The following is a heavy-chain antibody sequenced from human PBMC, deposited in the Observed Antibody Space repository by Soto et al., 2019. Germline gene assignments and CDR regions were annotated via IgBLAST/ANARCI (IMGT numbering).Heavy chain of an antibody. CDR2: ISYDGSNK. CDR3: ANEPSYGGRSFDY. Sequence: GGSLRLSCAASGFTFSSYGMHWVRQAPGKGLEWVAVISYDGSNKYYADSVKGRFTISRDNSKNTLYLQMNSLRAEDTAVYYSANEPSYGGRSFDYWGQGTLVTVSS. V-gene: IGHV3-30*18. D-gene: IGHD2-15*01. CDR1: GFTFSSYG. J-gene: IGHJ4*02.